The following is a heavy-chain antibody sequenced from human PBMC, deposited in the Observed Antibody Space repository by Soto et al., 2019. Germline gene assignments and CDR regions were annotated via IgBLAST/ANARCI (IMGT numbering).Heavy chain of an antibody. J-gene: IGHJ6*02. CDR3: ARMPAVPGHYYYYGMDV. CDR2: IDWDDDK. D-gene: IGHD6-19*01. CDR1: GFSLSTSGMC. V-gene: IGHV2-70*01. Sequence: SGPTLVNPTQTLILTCTFSGFSLSTSGMCVSWIRQPPGKALEWLALIDWDDDKYYSTSLKTRLTISKDTSKNQVVLTMTNMDHVDTATYYCARMPAVPGHYYYYGMDVWGQGTTVTVSS.